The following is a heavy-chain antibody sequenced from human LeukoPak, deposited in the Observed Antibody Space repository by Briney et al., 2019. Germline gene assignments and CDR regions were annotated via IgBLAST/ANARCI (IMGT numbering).Heavy chain of an antibody. CDR2: IYTSGST. CDR3: ARSGPALTMVRGRTSYNWFDP. J-gene: IGHJ5*02. Sequence: KTSETLSLTCTVSGGSISSYYWSWIRQPAGKGLEWIGRIYTSGSTNYNPSLKSRVTMSVDTSKNQFSLKLSSVTAADTAVYYCARSGPALTMVRGRTSYNWFDPWGQGTLVTVSS. CDR1: GGSISSYY. D-gene: IGHD3-10*01. V-gene: IGHV4-4*07.